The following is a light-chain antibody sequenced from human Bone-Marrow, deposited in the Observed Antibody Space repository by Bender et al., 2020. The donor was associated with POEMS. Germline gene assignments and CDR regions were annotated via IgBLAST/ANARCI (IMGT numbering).Light chain of an antibody. V-gene: IGLV2-14*03. J-gene: IGLJ2*01. CDR3: ASFSSSSTLEI. CDR2: DVT. CDR1: SSDVG. Sequence: QSALTQPASVSGSPGQSITISCSGTSSDVGVSWYQHHTGKAPKLMIYDVTNRPSGVSNRFSGSKSGITASLTISGLQAEDEADYYCASFSSSSTLEIFGGGTKLTVL.